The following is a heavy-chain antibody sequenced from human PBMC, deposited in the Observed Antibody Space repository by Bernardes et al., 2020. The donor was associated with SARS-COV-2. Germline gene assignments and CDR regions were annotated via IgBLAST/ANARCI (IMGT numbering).Heavy chain of an antibody. J-gene: IGHJ4*02. CDR1: GFTFSSSA. V-gene: IGHV3-30-3*01. CDR2: ISNDGRIQ. D-gene: IGHD1-7*01. Sequence: GGSLRLSCTASGFTFSSSAMHWVRQAPGTGPAWVAVISNDGRIQYYTDSVKGRFTISRDNSKNTLYLLMNSLRTDDTAVYYCTRGLELELITWFDYWGQGTLVTVSS. CDR3: TRGLELELITWFDY.